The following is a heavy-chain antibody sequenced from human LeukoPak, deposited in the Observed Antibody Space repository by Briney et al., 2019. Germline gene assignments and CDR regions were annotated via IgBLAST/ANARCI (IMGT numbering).Heavy chain of an antibody. V-gene: IGHV1-2*02. D-gene: IGHD4-17*01. CDR3: ASGDHRGGDYSSGN. CDR2: INPINGDT. CDR1: GYRFTDYY. J-gene: IGHJ4*02. Sequence: ASVKVSCKASGYRFTDYYMHWVRQAPGQGLEWMRWINPINGDTIYAQKFRGRVTVTRDTSITTAYMELSRLRSDDTAVYYCASGDHRGGDYSSGNWGQGTLVTVSS.